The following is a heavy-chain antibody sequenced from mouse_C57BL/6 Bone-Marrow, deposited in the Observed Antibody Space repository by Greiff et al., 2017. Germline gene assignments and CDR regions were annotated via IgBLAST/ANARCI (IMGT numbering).Heavy chain of an antibody. V-gene: IGHV1-50*01. CDR2: IDPSDSYT. D-gene: IGHD2-3*01. CDR1: GYTFTSYW. J-gene: IGHJ1*03. Sequence: VQLQQPGAELVKPGASVKLSCKASGYTFTSYWMQWVKQRPGQGLEWIGEIDPSDSYTNYNQKFKGKATLTVDTSSSTAYMQLSSLTSEDSAVYYCASGGYYPRYFDVWGTGTTVTVSS. CDR3: ASGGYYPRYFDV.